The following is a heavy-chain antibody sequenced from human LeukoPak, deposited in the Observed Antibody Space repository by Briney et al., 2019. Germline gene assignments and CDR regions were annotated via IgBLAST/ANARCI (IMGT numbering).Heavy chain of an antibody. V-gene: IGHV3-23*01. CDR2: IGGDDST. Sequence: GGTLRLSCAASGFSFITYGMSWVRQPPGKGLEWVSGIGGDDSTYYADSVRGRVTISRDNSKNTLYLQMNNLKTEDTAVYYCARGQHRVTYSDDAFDIWGQGTMVTVSS. CDR1: GFSFITYG. J-gene: IGHJ3*02. CDR3: ARGQHRVTYSDDAFDI. D-gene: IGHD4-11*01.